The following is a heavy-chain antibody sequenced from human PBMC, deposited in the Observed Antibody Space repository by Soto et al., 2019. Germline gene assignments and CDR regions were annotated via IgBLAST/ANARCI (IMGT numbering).Heavy chain of an antibody. J-gene: IGHJ4*02. D-gene: IGHD5-12*01. CDR1: GFTLSSYA. CDR3: AKDLRRGYDYAGFFDY. Sequence: GGSLRLSCAASGFTLSSYAMSWVRQAPGKGLEWVSAISGSGDSTYYADSVKGRFTISRDNSKNTLYLQMNSLRAEDTAVYYCAKDLRRGYDYAGFFDYWGQGTLVTVS. V-gene: IGHV3-23*01. CDR2: ISGSGDST.